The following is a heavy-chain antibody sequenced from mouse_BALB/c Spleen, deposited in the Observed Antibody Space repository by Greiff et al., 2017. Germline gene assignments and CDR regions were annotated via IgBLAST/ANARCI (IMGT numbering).Heavy chain of an antibody. CDR2: IDPSDSET. CDR3: ARGYRPYAMDY. J-gene: IGHJ4*01. Sequence: QVQLQQSGPQLVRPGASVKISCKASGYSFTSYWMHWVKQRPGQGLEWIGMIDPSDSETRLNQKFKDKATLTVDKSSSTAYMQLSSPTSEDSAVYYCARGYRPYAMDYWGQGTSVTVSS. V-gene: IGHV1S126*01. D-gene: IGHD2-14*01. CDR1: GYSFTSYW.